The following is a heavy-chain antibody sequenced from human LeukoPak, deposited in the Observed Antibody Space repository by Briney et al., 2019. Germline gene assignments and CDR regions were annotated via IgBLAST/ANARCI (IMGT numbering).Heavy chain of an antibody. CDR2: IYYSGTT. Sequence: SETLSLTCTVSGDSISSRTYCWGWIRQPPGKGLEWIGSIYYSGTTYYNPSLKSRVTISVDTSKNQLSLKLSSVTAADTAVYYCARRIRYYTGSGSYYSWLDPWGQGTLVTVSS. CDR1: GDSISSRTYC. CDR3: ARRIRYYTGSGSYYSWLDP. D-gene: IGHD3-10*01. J-gene: IGHJ5*02. V-gene: IGHV4-39*01.